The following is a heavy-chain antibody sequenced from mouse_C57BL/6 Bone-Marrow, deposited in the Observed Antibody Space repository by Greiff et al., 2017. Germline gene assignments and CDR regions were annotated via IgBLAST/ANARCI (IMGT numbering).Heavy chain of an antibody. Sequence: VQLQQSGPELVKPGASVKISCKASGYSFTGYYMHWVKQSHGNILDWIGYIYPYTGVSSYNQKFKGKATLTVDKSSSTAYMELRSLTSEDSAVYYGAREGNDYDGTGFDYWGQGTTLTVSS. J-gene: IGHJ2*01. D-gene: IGHD2-4*01. CDR3: AREGNDYDGTGFDY. V-gene: IGHV1-31*01. CDR1: GYSFTGYY. CDR2: IYPYTGVS.